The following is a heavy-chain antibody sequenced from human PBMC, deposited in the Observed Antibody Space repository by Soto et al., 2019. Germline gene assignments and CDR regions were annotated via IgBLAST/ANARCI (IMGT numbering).Heavy chain of an antibody. V-gene: IGHV3-30*18. J-gene: IGHJ4*02. D-gene: IGHD3-22*01. CDR3: EKDRGYYYQRSGTHLYFDY. CDR1: GFTFSSYD. Sequence: QVQLVDSGGGVVQYGRSLRLSCAASGFTFSSYDMHWVRQAPGKGLEWVAVISYDRSNEYYADSVKGRFTISRHNSKNTVFQQLKSVRADDTAVYYCEKDRGYYYQRSGTHLYFDYWGQGTLVTVSS. CDR2: ISYDRSNE.